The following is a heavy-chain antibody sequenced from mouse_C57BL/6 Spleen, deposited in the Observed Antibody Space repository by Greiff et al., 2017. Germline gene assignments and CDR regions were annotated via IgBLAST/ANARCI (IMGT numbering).Heavy chain of an antibody. Sequence: QVQLQQPGAELVKPGASVKLSCKASGYTFTSYWMHWVKQRPGRGLEWIGRIAPNSGGTKYNEKFKGKATLTVDKPSSTAYMQLSSLTSEDSAVYYCARWGTTVGGAMDYWGQGTSVTVSS. CDR2: IAPNSGGT. V-gene: IGHV1-72*01. D-gene: IGHD1-1*01. J-gene: IGHJ4*01. CDR3: ARWGTTVGGAMDY. CDR1: GYTFTSYW.